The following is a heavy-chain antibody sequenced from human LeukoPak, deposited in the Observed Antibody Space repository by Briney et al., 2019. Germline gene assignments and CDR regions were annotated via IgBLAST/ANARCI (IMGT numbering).Heavy chain of an antibody. D-gene: IGHD5-12*01. J-gene: IGHJ5*02. CDR1: GGSISSSNW. Sequence: SETLSLTCAVSGGSISSSNWWSWVRPPPGKGLEWIGEIYHSGSTNYNPSLKSRVTISVDKSKNQFSLKLSSVTAADPAVYYCARGGYSGYDWEAAGFWFDPWGQGTLVTVSS. CDR3: ARGGYSGYDWEAAGFWFDP. V-gene: IGHV4-4*02. CDR2: IYHSGST.